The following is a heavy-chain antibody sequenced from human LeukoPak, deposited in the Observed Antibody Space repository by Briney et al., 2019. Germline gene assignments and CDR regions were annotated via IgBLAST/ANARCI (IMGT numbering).Heavy chain of an antibody. D-gene: IGHD3-22*01. V-gene: IGHV3-23*01. J-gene: IGHJ4*02. CDR3: AKIGADSSGYPTTFDY. Sequence: GGSLRLSCAASGFTFSSYAMSWVRQAPGKGLEWVSAISGSGGSTYYADSVKGRFTISRDNSKNTLYLQMSSLRAEDTAVYYCAKIGADSSGYPTTFDYWGQGTLVTVSS. CDR2: ISGSGGST. CDR1: GFTFSSYA.